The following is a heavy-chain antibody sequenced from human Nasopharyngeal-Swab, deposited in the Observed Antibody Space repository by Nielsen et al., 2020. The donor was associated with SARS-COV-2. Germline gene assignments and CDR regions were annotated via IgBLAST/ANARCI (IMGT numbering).Heavy chain of an antibody. CDR3: ARVSNVEYSSMTYHYGMDV. CDR2: ISAYNGNT. CDR1: GYTFTSYG. J-gene: IGHJ6*02. Sequence: ASVKVSCKASGYTFTSYGISWVRQAPGQGLEWMGWISAYNGNTNYAQKLQGRVTMTTDTSTSTAYMELRSLRSDDTAVYYCARVSNVEYSSMTYHYGMDVWGQGTTVTVSS. V-gene: IGHV1-18*04. D-gene: IGHD6-6*01.